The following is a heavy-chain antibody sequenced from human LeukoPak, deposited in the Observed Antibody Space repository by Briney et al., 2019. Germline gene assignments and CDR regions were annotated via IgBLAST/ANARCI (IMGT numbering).Heavy chain of an antibody. CDR1: GFTFSSYS. Sequence: PGGSLRLSCAASGFTFSSYSAYWVRQAPGKGLEWVSYITSSNSRMLYADSVKGRFTISRDNAKNSLFLQMNSLRAEDTAVYYCARGLPAAVGADPLDYRGQGTLVTVSS. J-gene: IGHJ4*02. V-gene: IGHV3-48*01. CDR2: ITSSNSRM. D-gene: IGHD2-2*01. CDR3: ARGLPAAVGADPLDY.